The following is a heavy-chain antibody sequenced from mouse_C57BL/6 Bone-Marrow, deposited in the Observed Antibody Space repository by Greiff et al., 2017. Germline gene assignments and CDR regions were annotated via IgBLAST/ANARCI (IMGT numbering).Heavy chain of an antibody. V-gene: IGHV1-81*01. CDR3: ARERDCYAMDY. CDR1: GYTFTSYG. CDR2: IYPGDGDT. J-gene: IGHJ4*01. D-gene: IGHD3-3*01. Sequence: QVQLQQSGAELARPGASVKLSCKASGYTFTSYGISWVKQRTGQGLEWIGEIYPGDGDTNYNGKFKGKATLTADKSSSTAYMQLSSLTSEDSAVYFCARERDCYAMDYWGQGTSVTVSS.